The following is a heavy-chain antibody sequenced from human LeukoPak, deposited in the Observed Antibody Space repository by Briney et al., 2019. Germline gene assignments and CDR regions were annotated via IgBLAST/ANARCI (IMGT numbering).Heavy chain of an antibody. CDR2: IYNSGNT. J-gene: IGHJ4*02. CDR3: ARETRRDGYTFFDY. V-gene: IGHV4-61*08. CDR1: GGSITVSGGSITTYY. D-gene: IGHD5-24*01. Sequence: SETLSLTCSVSGGSITVSGGSITTYYWSWIRQPPGKGLEWIGNIYNSGNTNYNPSLKSRVTTSVDTSKNQSSLKLSSVTAADTAVYYCARETRRDGYTFFDYWGQGTLVTVSS.